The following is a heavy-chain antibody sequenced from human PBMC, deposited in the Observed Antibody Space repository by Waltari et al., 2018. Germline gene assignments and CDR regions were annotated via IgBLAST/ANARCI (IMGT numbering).Heavy chain of an antibody. CDR2: INHSGST. D-gene: IGHD4-17*01. CDR3: ARGPRGLGGDYLMQPGSFRRAFDI. CDR1: GYSISSGYY. V-gene: IGHV4-38-2*01. J-gene: IGHJ3*02. Sequence: QVQLQESGPGLVKPSETLSLTCAVSGYSISSGYYWGWIRQPPGKGLEWIGEINHSGSTNYNPSLKSRVTISVDTSKNQFSLKLSSVTAADTAVYYCARGPRGLGGDYLMQPGSFRRAFDIWGQGTMVTVSS.